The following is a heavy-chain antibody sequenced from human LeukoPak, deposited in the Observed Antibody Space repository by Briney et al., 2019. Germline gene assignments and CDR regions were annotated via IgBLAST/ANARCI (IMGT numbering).Heavy chain of an antibody. CDR1: GFTFSSYS. Sequence: GGSLRLSCAASGFTFSSYSMNWVRQAPGKGLEWVSSISSSSSYIYYADSVKGRFTISRDNAKNSLYLQMNSLRAEDTSVYYCARVEQLVLNYWGQGTLVTVSS. CDR3: ARVEQLVLNY. V-gene: IGHV3-21*01. CDR2: ISSSSSYI. D-gene: IGHD6-13*01. J-gene: IGHJ4*02.